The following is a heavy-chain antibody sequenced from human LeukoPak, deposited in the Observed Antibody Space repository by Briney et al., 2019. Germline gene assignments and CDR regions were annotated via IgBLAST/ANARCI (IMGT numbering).Heavy chain of an antibody. CDR1: GGTFSSYA. Sequence: ASVKVSCKSSGGTFSSYAINWVRQPPGQGLEWMGRIIPILGIANKAQKFQGRVTVTADKSTSTAYMELSSLRSEDTAVYYCARDGVYYYDSSGPDDAFDIWGQGTMVTVSS. CDR3: ARDGVYYYDSSGPDDAFDI. J-gene: IGHJ3*02. D-gene: IGHD3-22*01. CDR2: IIPILGIA. V-gene: IGHV1-69*04.